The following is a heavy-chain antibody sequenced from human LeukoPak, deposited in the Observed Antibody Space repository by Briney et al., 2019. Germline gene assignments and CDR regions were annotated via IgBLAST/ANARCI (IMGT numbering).Heavy chain of an antibody. CDR2: TSYDGSNK. CDR1: GFTFSSYG. J-gene: IGHJ4*02. V-gene: IGHV3-30*18. D-gene: IGHD5-12*01. CDR3: AKDQSGWSGYATPGY. Sequence: GGSLRLSCAASGFTFSSYGMHWVRQAPGKGLEWVAVTSYDGSNKYYADSVKGRFTISRDNSKNTLYLQMNSLRAEDTAIYYCAKDQSGWSGYATPGYWGQGTLVTVSS.